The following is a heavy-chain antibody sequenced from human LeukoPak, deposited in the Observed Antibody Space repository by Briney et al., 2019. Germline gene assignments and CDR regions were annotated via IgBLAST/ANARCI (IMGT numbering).Heavy chain of an antibody. CDR2: ISYDGSNK. V-gene: IGHV3-30*18. CDR3: AKGGHYYDSIGYCPDY. J-gene: IGHJ4*02. Sequence: GGSLRLSCAASGFTFSSYAMSWVRQAPGKGLEWVAVISYDGSNKYYADSVKGRFTISRDNSKNTLYLQMNSLRAEDTAVYYCAKGGHYYDSIGYCPDYWGQGTLVTVSS. D-gene: IGHD3-22*01. CDR1: GFTFSSYA.